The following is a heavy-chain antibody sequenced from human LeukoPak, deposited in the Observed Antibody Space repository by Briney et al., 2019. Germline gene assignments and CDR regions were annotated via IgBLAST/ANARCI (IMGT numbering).Heavy chain of an antibody. CDR2: IYYSGST. V-gene: IGHV4-59*01. J-gene: IGHJ4*02. CDR3: ASSDKELRALPLG. Sequence: PSETLSLTCIVSGGSISTYYWSWIRQPPGKGLEWIGYIYYSGSTNYNPSLKSRVTISVDTSKNQFSLKLSSVTAADTSVYYCASSDKELRALPLGWGQGTLVTVSS. CDR1: GGSISTYY. D-gene: IGHD1-26*01.